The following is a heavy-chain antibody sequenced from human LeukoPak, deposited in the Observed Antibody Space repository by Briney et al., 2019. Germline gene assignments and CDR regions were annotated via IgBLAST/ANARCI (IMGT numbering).Heavy chain of an antibody. V-gene: IGHV1-8*02. CDR2: MNPNSGNT. CDR1: GYTFTSYD. J-gene: IGHJ4*02. Sequence: ASVKVSCKASGYTFTSYDINWVRQTTGQGLEWMGWMNPNSGNTGYAQKFRGRVTMTRNTSISTAYMELSSLRSEDTAVYYCARGMGYSGYDYFASIDYWGQGTLVTVSS. CDR3: ARGMGYSGYDYFASIDY. D-gene: IGHD5-12*01.